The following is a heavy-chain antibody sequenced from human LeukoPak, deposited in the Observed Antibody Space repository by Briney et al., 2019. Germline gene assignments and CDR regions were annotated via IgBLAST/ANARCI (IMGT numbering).Heavy chain of an antibody. J-gene: IGHJ4*02. CDR3: ARGGSSSSGNFDY. CDR1: GFTFSSYW. CDR2: IKEEGSEK. Sequence: PGGSLRLSCAASGFTFSSYWRNWVRQAPGKGLEWVANIKEEGSEKYYVDSVKGRFTISRDNAKNSLYLQMNSLRAEDTAVYYCARGGSSSSGNFDYWGQGTLVAVSS. V-gene: IGHV3-7*02. D-gene: IGHD6-6*01.